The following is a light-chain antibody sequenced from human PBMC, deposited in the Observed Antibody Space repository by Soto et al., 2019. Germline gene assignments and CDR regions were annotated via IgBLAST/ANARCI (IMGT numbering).Light chain of an antibody. Sequence: DIVMTQSPDSLAVSLGERATINCRSSQSVLNRSNNKNYLAWYQQKQGQPPKLLISWASTRESGIPDRFSGSGSGTDFTLTINSLQAEDVALYYCQQYYSHSSVYSFGQGTKLEIK. V-gene: IGKV4-1*01. CDR3: QQYYSHSSVYS. CDR1: QSVLNRSNNKNY. J-gene: IGKJ2*03. CDR2: WAS.